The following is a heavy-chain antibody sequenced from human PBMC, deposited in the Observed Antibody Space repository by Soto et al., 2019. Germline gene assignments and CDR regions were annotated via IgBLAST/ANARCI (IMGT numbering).Heavy chain of an antibody. V-gene: IGHV1-2*04. Sequence: ASVKVSCKASGYTFIGYYMHWVRQAPGQGLEWMGWINPNSGGTNYAQKFQGWVTMTRDTSISTAYMELSRLRSDDTAVYYCARSTVTTADYYYGMDVWGQGTTVTVSS. CDR3: ARSTVTTADYYYGMDV. J-gene: IGHJ6*02. CDR2: INPNSGGT. CDR1: GYTFIGYY. D-gene: IGHD4-17*01.